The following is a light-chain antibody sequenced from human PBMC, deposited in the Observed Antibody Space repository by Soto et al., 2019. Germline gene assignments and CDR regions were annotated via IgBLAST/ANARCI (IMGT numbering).Light chain of an antibody. CDR3: CSYGGSSAV. CDR1: SSDVGSHNL. J-gene: IGLJ7*01. V-gene: IGLV2-23*02. CDR2: EVS. Sequence: QSALTQPASVSGSPGQSITISCTVTSSDVGSHNLVSWYQQHPGQAPKLMIYEVSKRPLGVSARFSGSKSGNTASLTISGLQAEDEADYYCCSYGGSSAVFGGGTQLTVL.